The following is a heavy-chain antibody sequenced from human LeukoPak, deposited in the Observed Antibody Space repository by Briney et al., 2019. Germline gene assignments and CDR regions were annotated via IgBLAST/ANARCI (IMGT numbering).Heavy chain of an antibody. Sequence: SETLSLTCTVSGVSISSYYWSWIRQPPGKGLEWSGYIYYSGSTNYNPSLKSRVTISVDTSKNQFSLKLSSVTAADTAVYYCARLVVAWFGELFWFDPWGQGTLVTVSS. CDR3: ARLVVAWFGELFWFDP. V-gene: IGHV4-59*08. CDR2: IYYSGST. J-gene: IGHJ5*02. CDR1: GVSISSYY. D-gene: IGHD3-10*01.